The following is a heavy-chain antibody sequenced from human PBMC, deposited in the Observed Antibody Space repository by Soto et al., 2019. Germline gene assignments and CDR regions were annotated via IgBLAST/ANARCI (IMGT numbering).Heavy chain of an antibody. Sequence: PSETLSLTCTVSGGSISSYYWSWIRQPPGKGLEWIGYIYYSGSTNYNPSLKSRVTISVDTSKNQFSLKLSSVTAADTAVYYCARGFWYYDFWSGYFPMDVWGKGTTVTVSS. CDR3: ARGFWYYDFWSGYFPMDV. CDR1: GGSISSYY. D-gene: IGHD3-3*01. V-gene: IGHV4-59*01. CDR2: IYYSGST. J-gene: IGHJ6*03.